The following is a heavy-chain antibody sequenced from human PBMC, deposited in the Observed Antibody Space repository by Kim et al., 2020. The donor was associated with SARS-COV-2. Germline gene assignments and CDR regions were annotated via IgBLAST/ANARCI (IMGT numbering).Heavy chain of an antibody. CDR2: ISAYNGNT. D-gene: IGHD3-3*01. CDR3: ARYYDFWSGYFHNGMDV. J-gene: IGHJ6*02. V-gene: IGHV1-18*01. Sequence: ASVKVSCKASGYTFTSYGISWVRQAPGQGLEWMGWISAYNGNTNYAQKLQGRVTMTTDTSTSTAYMELRSLRSDDTAVYYCARYYDFWSGYFHNGMDVWGQGTTVTVSS. CDR1: GYTFTSYG.